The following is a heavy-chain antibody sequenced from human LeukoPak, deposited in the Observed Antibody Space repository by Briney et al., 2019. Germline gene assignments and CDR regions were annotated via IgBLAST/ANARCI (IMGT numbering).Heavy chain of an antibody. D-gene: IGHD2-15*01. CDR1: GYMFITYG. J-gene: IGHJ4*02. CDR3: ARDDCSGGSCSGGYYFDY. V-gene: IGHV1-18*01. Sequence: ASVKVSCKASGYMFITYGFAWVRQAPGQGLEWLGWIGAKNGNTWYAQKFQDRVTMTTDTSTTTAYMELRSLTSDDTAVYYCARDDCSGGSCSGGYYFDYWGQGSLVTVSS. CDR2: IGAKNGNT.